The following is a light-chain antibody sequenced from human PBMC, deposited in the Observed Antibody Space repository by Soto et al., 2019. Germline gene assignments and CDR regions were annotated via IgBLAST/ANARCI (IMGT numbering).Light chain of an antibody. CDR3: TSWTTSTTMI. V-gene: IGLV2-14*03. J-gene: IGLJ2*01. CDR2: DVN. Sequence: QSALPQPASVSGSPGQSITISCTGTSSDIGAYNFVSWYQQHPGKAPKLMLYDVNIRPSGVSNRFSGSKSGNTASLTISGLQAEDEADYYCTSWTTSTTMIFGGGTKLAAL. CDR1: SSDIGAYNF.